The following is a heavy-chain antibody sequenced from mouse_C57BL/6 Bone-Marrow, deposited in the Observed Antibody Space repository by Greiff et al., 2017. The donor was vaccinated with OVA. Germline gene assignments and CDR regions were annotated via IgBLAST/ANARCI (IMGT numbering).Heavy chain of an antibody. CDR1: GYAFSSSW. Sequence: QVQLQQSGPELVKPGASVKISCKASGYAFSSSWMNWVKQRPGKGLEWIGRIYPGDGDTNYNGKFKGKATLTADKSSSTAYMQLSSLTSEDSAVYFCARTRGGWFAYWGQGTLVTVSA. CDR2: IYPGDGDT. CDR3: ARTRGGWFAY. V-gene: IGHV1-82*01. J-gene: IGHJ3*01.